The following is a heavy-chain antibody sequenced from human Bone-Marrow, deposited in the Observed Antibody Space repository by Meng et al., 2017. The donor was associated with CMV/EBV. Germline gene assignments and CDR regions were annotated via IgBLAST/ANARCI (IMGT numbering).Heavy chain of an antibody. Sequence: SETLSLTCTVSGGSTSSSSYYWGWIRQPPGKGLEWIGSIYYSGSTYYNPSLKSRVTISVDTSKNQFSLKLSSVTAADTAVYYCARGPRITIFRHYYYGMDVWGQGTTVTVSS. CDR1: GGSTSSSSYY. J-gene: IGHJ6*02. CDR3: ARGPRITIFRHYYYGMDV. D-gene: IGHD3-3*01. CDR2: IYYSGST. V-gene: IGHV4-39*07.